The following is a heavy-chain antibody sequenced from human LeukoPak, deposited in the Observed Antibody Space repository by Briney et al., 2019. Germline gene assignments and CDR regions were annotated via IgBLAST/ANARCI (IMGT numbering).Heavy chain of an antibody. CDR1: GFTFSSYG. J-gene: IGHJ3*02. D-gene: IGHD2-8*01. V-gene: IGHV3-30*18. Sequence: GRSLRLSCAASGFTFSSYGMHWVRQAPGKGLEWVAVISYDGSNKYYADSVKGRFTISRDNSKNTLYLQMNSLRAEDTAVYYCAKVSDAFDIWGQGTMVTVSS. CDR3: AKVSDAFDI. CDR2: ISYDGSNK.